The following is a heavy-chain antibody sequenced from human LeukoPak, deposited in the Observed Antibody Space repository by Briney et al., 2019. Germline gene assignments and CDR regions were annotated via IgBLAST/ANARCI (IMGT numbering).Heavy chain of an antibody. CDR3: ARGPIWTAAAVRGNYYYMDV. J-gene: IGHJ6*03. CDR1: GGSISSYY. D-gene: IGHD6-13*01. Sequence: SETLSLTCTVCGGSISSYYWSWIRQPPGKGLEWIGYIYYSGSTNYNPSLKSRVTISVDTSKNQFSLKLSSVTAADTAVYYCARGPIWTAAAVRGNYYYMDVWGKGTTVTVSS. CDR2: IYYSGST. V-gene: IGHV4-59*01.